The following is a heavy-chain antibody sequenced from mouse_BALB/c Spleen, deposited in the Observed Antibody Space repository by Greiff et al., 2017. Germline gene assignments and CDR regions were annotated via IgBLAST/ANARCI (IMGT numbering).Heavy chain of an antibody. J-gene: IGHJ2*01. CDR3: TRSYYGSSHDY. Sequence: QVQLQQPGAELVRPGASVKLSCKASGYTFTSYWINWVKQRPGQGLEWIGNIYPSDSYTNYNQKFKDKATLTVDKSSSTAYMQLSSPTSEDSAVYYCTRSYYGSSHDYWGQGTTLTVSS. CDR1: GYTFTSYW. V-gene: IGHV1-69*02. D-gene: IGHD1-1*01. CDR2: IYPSDSYT.